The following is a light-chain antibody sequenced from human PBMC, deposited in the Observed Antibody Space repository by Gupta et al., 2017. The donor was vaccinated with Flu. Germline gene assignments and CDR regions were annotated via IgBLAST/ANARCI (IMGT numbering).Light chain of an antibody. CDR3: CSYAGSSTLV. CDR2: EGS. V-gene: IGLV2-23*01. CDR1: SSDVGSYNL. J-gene: IGLJ2*01. Sequence: SALTQPASVSGSPGQSITISCTGTSSDVGSYNLVSWYQQHPGKAPKLMIYEGSKRPSGVSNRFSGSKSGNTASLTISGRQAEDEADYYCCSYAGSSTLVFGGGTKLTVL.